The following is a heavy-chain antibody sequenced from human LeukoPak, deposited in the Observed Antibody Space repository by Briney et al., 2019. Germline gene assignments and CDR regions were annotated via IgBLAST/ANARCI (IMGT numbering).Heavy chain of an antibody. D-gene: IGHD3-16*01. CDR3: ARRLRRIDY. J-gene: IGHJ4*02. CDR1: GGSISSSSYY. V-gene: IGHV4-39*07. Sequence: SETLPLTCTVSGGSISSSSYYWGWIRQPPGKGLEWIGSIYYSGSTYYNPSLKSRVTISVDTSKNQFSLKLSSVTAADTAVYYCARRLRRIDYWGQGTLVTVSS. CDR2: IYYSGST.